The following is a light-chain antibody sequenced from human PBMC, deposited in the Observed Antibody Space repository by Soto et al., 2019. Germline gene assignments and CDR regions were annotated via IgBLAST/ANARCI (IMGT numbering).Light chain of an antibody. CDR2: GAS. CDR3: QQSYHWTRT. Sequence: EIVMTQSRATLSVSPGERATLSCTASQSVSSNLAWYQQKPGQAPRTLIYGASTRATGVPARFSGYVSGTEGTITISSLQSEDGSVYYCQQSYHWTRTFGQGTKVDIK. J-gene: IGKJ1*01. CDR1: QSVSSN. V-gene: IGKV3-15*01.